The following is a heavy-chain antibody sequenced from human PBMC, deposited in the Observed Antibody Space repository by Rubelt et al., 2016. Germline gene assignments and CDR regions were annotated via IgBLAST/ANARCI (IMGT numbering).Heavy chain of an antibody. Sequence: EVQLLESGGGLVQPGGSLRLSCAASGFTFSSYAMSWVRQAPGKGLEWVSAISGSGGSTYYADSVKGRFTISRDNSKNTLYLQMNSLRAEDTAVYYCAKDLNYYGSGARGGADYWGQGTLVTVSS. CDR3: AKDLNYYGSGARGGADY. J-gene: IGHJ4*02. D-gene: IGHD3-10*01. CDR1: GFTFSSYA. CDR2: ISGSGGST. V-gene: IGHV3-23*01.